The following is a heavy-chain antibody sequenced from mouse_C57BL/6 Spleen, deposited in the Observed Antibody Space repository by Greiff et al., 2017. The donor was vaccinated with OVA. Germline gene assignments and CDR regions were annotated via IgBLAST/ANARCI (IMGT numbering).Heavy chain of an antibody. Sequence: LVEPGASVKISCKASGYSFTDYNMNWVKQSNGKSLEWIGVINPNYGTTSYNQKFKCKATLTVDKSSRTAYMQLNSLTSEDSAVYYCARNYGDDAASRAYWGQGTLLTVSA. V-gene: IGHV1-39*01. CDR3: ARNYGDDAASRAY. D-gene: IGHD2-2*01. CDR1: GYSFTDYN. J-gene: IGHJ3*01. CDR2: INPNYGTT.